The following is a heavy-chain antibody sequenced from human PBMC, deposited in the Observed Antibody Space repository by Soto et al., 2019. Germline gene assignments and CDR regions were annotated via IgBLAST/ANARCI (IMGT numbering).Heavy chain of an antibody. CDR3: ARAGGKAFDI. Sequence: GESLKISCAASGFTFSSYGMNWVRQAPGKGLEWVSYISSSSSTIYYADSVKGRFTISRDNAKNSLYLQMNSLRAEDTAVYYCARAGGKAFDIWGQGTMVTVSS. V-gene: IGHV3-48*01. J-gene: IGHJ3*02. CDR2: ISSSSSTI. CDR1: GFTFSSYG.